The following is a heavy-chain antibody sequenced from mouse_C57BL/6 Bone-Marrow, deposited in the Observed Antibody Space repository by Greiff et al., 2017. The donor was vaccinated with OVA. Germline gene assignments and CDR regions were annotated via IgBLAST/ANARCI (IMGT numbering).Heavy chain of an antibody. V-gene: IGHV5-4*03. CDR2: ISDGGSYT. D-gene: IGHD3-3*01. J-gene: IGHJ3*01. Sequence: EVKLMESGGGLVKPGGSLKLSCAASGFTLSSYAMSWVRQTPEKRLEWVATISDGGSYTYYPDHVLGRFTISRDNAKNNLYRQMSHLKSEDTAMYYCARGGGPGFAYWGQGTLVTVSA. CDR3: ARGGGPGFAY. CDR1: GFTLSSYA.